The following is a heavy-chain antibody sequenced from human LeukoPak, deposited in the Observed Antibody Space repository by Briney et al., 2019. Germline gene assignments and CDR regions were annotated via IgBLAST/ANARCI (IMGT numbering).Heavy chain of an antibody. CDR2: IYHSGST. D-gene: IGHD6-19*01. J-gene: IGHJ4*02. V-gene: IGHV4-4*02. CDR3: ARVAHSSGWYYFDY. Sequence: SETLSLTCAVSGGSISSSNWWSWVRQPPGKGLEWIGEIYHSGSTNYNPSLKSRVTISVDKSKNQFSLKLSSVTAADTAVYYCARVAHSSGWYYFDYWGRGTLVTVSS. CDR1: GGSISSSNW.